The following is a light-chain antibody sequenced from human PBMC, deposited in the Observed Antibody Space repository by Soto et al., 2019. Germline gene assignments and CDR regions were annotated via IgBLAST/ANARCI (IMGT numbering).Light chain of an antibody. J-gene: IGKJ4*01. CDR3: QRYNSAPQLT. CDR2: GAS. V-gene: IGKV1-27*01. Sequence: DIQMTQSPSSLSASVGDRVTITCRAKQGISNYLAWYQQKPGKVPKLLIYGASTLQSGVPSRFSGSGSGTDFTLIISSLQPEDVATYYCQRYNSAPQLTFGGGTKVDIK. CDR1: QGISNY.